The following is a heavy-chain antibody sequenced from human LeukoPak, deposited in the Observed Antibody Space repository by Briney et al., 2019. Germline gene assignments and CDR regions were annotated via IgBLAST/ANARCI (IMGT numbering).Heavy chain of an antibody. CDR1: GGSISSSSYY. J-gene: IGHJ1*01. D-gene: IGHD1-14*01. CDR2: IYHSGGT. V-gene: IGHV4-61*05. Sequence: SETLSLTCTVSGGSISSSSYYWGWIRQPPGKGLEWIGEIYHSGGTNYNSSLKTRVTISVDKSKNQFSLILSSVTAADTAVYYCARNPSYWGQGILVTVSS. CDR3: ARNPSY.